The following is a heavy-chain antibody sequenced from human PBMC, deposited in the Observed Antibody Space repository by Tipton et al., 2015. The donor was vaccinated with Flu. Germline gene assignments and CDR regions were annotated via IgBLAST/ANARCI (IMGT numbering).Heavy chain of an antibody. Sequence: SLRLSCAASGFTFSSYHMSWVRQAPGKGLEWVSAISGSGASTYFADSVKGRFTISRGNSKNTLYLQMNSLRVEDTAVYYCAKGGAARPEFWGQGTLVTVSP. J-gene: IGHJ4*02. D-gene: IGHD6-6*01. CDR1: GFTFSSYH. V-gene: IGHV3-23*01. CDR2: ISGSGAST. CDR3: AKGGAARPEF.